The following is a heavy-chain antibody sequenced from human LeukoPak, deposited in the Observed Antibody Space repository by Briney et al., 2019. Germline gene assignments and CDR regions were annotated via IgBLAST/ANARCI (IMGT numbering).Heavy chain of an antibody. Sequence: GASVKVSCKASGYTFTGYYMHWVRQAPGQGLEWMGWINPNSGGTNYAQKFQGRVTMTRDTSISTAYMELSRLRSDDTAVYYCARTTREDRRYYYYYMDVWGKGTTVTISS. J-gene: IGHJ6*03. CDR1: GYTFTGYY. CDR2: INPNSGGT. D-gene: IGHD1-14*01. CDR3: ARTTREDRRYYYYYMDV. V-gene: IGHV1-2*02.